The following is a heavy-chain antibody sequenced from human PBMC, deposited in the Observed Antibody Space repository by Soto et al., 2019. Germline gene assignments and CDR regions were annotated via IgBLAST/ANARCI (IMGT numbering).Heavy chain of an antibody. D-gene: IGHD6-13*01. V-gene: IGHV6-1*01. J-gene: IGHJ4*02. CDR2: TYYRSKWYD. CDR3: ARDWAAAGPFDY. Sequence: PSSTLSLTCAISGGSCASNTVACNWIRQSPSRGLEWLGRTYYRSKWYDDYAESVKSRITINPDTSKNQSSLHLNSVTLEDTAVYYCARDWAAAGPFDYWGQRTLVTVSS. CDR1: GGSCASNTVA.